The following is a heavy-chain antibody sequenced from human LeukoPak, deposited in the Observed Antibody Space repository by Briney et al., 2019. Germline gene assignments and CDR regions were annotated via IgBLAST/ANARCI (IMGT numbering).Heavy chain of an antibody. CDR2: IYTSGST. CDR3: ARDLGVWADDAFDI. J-gene: IGHJ3*02. D-gene: IGHD3-16*01. V-gene: IGHV3-53*01. Sequence: PGGSLRLSCAASGFTFSSHGMTWVRQAPGKGLEWVSVIYTSGSTYYADCVKGRFTISRDNSKNTVYLQMNSLTAEDTAVYYCARDLGVWADDAFDIWGQGTLVTVSS. CDR1: GFTFSSHG.